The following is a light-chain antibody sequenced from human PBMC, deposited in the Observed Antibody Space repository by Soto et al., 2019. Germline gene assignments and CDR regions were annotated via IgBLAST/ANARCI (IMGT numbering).Light chain of an antibody. J-gene: IGKJ2*01. CDR3: QQYDSYSYT. CDR1: QSINSW. Sequence: DIQMTQSPSTLSASVGDRATITCRASQSINSWLAWYQQKPGKAPKLLIYKASSLESGGPSRFSGSGSGTDFTLTISSLQPDDFATYYCQQYDSYSYTFGQGTKVDSK. V-gene: IGKV1-5*03. CDR2: KAS.